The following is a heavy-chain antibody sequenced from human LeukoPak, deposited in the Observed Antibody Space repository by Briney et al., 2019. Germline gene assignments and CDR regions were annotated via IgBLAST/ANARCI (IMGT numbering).Heavy chain of an antibody. CDR2: TQYDGINK. CDR3: AKDPSVVAVHFDY. CDR1: GFTFSSYG. Sequence: GGSLRLSCVASGFTFSSYGMHWVRQAPGKGLGWVAFTQYDGINKYYADSVKGRFTISRDNSKNTLYLQMNSLRVEDTAVYYCAKDPSVVAVHFDYWGQGTLVTVSS. V-gene: IGHV3-30*02. J-gene: IGHJ4*02. D-gene: IGHD2-15*01.